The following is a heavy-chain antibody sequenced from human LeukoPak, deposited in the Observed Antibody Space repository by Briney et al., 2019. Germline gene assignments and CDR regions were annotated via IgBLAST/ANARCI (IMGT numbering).Heavy chain of an antibody. CDR2: IKSKTDGGTT. CDR3: TTGNDWLVGEDY. CDR1: GFTFRNAW. J-gene: IGHJ4*02. D-gene: IGHD3-9*01. V-gene: IGHV3-15*01. Sequence: PGGSLRLSCAASGFTFRNAWMSWVRQAPGKGLEWVGRIKSKTDGGTTDYAAPVKGRFTISRDDSKNTLYLQMNSLKTEDTAVYYCTTGNDWLVGEDYWGQGTLVTVSS.